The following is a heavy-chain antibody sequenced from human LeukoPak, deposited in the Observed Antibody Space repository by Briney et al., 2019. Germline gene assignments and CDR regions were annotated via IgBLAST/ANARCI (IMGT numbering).Heavy chain of an antibody. CDR3: AKDLGIVVVDEKGGFDY. D-gene: IGHD2-2*03. CDR1: GFTFSSYG. V-gene: IGHV3-30*02. J-gene: IGHJ4*02. CDR2: IRYDGSNK. Sequence: GGSLRLSCAASGFTFSSYGMHWVRQTPGKGLAWVAFIRYDGSNKYYADSVKGRFTISRDNSKNTLYLQMNSLRAEDTAVYYCAKDLGIVVVDEKGGFDYWGQGTLVTVSS.